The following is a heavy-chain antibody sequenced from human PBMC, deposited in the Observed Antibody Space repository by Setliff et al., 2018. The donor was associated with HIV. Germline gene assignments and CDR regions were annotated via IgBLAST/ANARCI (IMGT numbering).Heavy chain of an antibody. J-gene: IGHJ6*03. D-gene: IGHD3-3*01. CDR2: IDYSGTT. V-gene: IGHV4-38-2*01. Sequence: SETLSLTCAVSGYSISSGYYWGWIRQPPGKGLEWIGTIDYSGTTYYNPSLKSRLTISVDTSKNLFSLRVTSVTAADTAIYYCARHVPDYDFWSGSPAHYYYYYMDVWGKGTTVTVSS. CDR3: ARHVPDYDFWSGSPAHYYYYYMDV. CDR1: GYSISSGYY.